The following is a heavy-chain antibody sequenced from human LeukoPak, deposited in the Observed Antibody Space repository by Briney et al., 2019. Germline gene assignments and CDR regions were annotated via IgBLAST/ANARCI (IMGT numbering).Heavy chain of an antibody. Sequence: GGSLRLSCAASGFTFSSYAMSWVRQAPGKGLECVSAISGSGGSTYYADSVKGRFTISRDNSKNTLYLQMNSLRAEDTAVYYCAKEVGATFSLSGAFDIWGQGTMVTVSS. CDR1: GFTFSSYA. J-gene: IGHJ3*02. CDR3: AKEVGATFSLSGAFDI. CDR2: ISGSGGST. D-gene: IGHD1-26*01. V-gene: IGHV3-23*01.